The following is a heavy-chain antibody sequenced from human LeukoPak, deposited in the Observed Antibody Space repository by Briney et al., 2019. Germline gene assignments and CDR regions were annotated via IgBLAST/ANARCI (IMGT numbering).Heavy chain of an antibody. CDR1: GFTFSSYG. V-gene: IGHV3-30*18. Sequence: GGPLRLSCAASGFTFSSYGMHWVRQAPGKGLEWVAVISYDGSNKYYADSVKGRFTISRDNSKNTLYLQMNSLRAEDTAVYYCAKDKVVRGVIKDWGQGTLVTVSS. J-gene: IGHJ4*02. CDR3: AKDKVVRGVIKD. CDR2: ISYDGSNK. D-gene: IGHD3-10*01.